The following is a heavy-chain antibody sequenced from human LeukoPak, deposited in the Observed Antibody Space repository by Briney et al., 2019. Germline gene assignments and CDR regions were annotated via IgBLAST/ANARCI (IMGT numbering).Heavy chain of an antibody. CDR2: IYSSGST. CDR1: GFTFSSYG. CDR3: TKRRGYSFGFDYYYMDV. J-gene: IGHJ6*03. Sequence: PGGSLRLSCAASGFTFSSYGMSWVRQAPGKGLEWLGSIYSSGSTYYNPSLKSRVTVSFDTSKNQFSLSLTSVTAADTAVYYCTKRRGYSFGFDYYYMDVWGKGTTVTISS. D-gene: IGHD5-18*01. V-gene: IGHV4-39*01.